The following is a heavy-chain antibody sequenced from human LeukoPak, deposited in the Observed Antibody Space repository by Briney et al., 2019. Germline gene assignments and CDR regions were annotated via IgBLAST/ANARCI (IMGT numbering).Heavy chain of an antibody. Sequence: GASVKVSCKASGYTFTSYGIIWVRQAPGQGLEWMGWISAYNGNTNYAQKLQGRVTMTTDTSTSTAYMELRSLRSDDTAVYYCAREKMVRGVIANDAFDIWGQGTMVTVSS. D-gene: IGHD3-10*01. V-gene: IGHV1-18*01. CDR3: AREKMVRGVIANDAFDI. J-gene: IGHJ3*02. CDR1: GYTFTSYG. CDR2: ISAYNGNT.